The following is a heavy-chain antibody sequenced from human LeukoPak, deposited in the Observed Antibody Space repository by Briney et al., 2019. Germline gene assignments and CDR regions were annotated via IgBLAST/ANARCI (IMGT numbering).Heavy chain of an antibody. Sequence: SETLSLTCTVSGASISSSTYYWGWIRQPPGKGLEWIGSIYYSGSTYYNPSLKSRVTISVDTSKNQFSLKLSSVTAADTAVYYCASLSSLYYFDYWGQGTLVTVSS. CDR1: GASISSSTYY. D-gene: IGHD6-13*01. J-gene: IGHJ4*02. CDR3: ASLSSLYYFDY. CDR2: IYYSGST. V-gene: IGHV4-39*07.